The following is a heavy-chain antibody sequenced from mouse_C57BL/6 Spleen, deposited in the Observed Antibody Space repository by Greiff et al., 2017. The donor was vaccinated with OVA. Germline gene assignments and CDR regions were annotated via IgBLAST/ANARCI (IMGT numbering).Heavy chain of an antibody. CDR1: GYTFTEYT. J-gene: IGHJ4*01. CDR3: ARHEGGTGGYAMDY. CDR2: FYPGSGSI. Sequence: QVQLKESGAELVKPGASVKLSCKASGYTFTEYTIHWVKQRSGQGLEWIGWFYPGSGSIKYNEKFKDKAPLTADKSSSTVYMELSRLTSEDSAVYFGARHEGGTGGYAMDYWGQGTSVTVAA. D-gene: IGHD4-1*01. V-gene: IGHV1-62-2*01.